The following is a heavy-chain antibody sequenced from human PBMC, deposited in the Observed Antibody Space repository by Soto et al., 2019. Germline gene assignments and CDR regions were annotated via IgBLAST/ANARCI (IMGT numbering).Heavy chain of an antibody. D-gene: IGHD3-16*02. Sequence: QLQLQESGPGLVKPSETLSLTCTVSGGSINDINYYWGWIRQSPGKGLEWIGSILYSGSPYYNPSLKSRFTISVDPSKIKFSLKLIAVTAAATALFSCARGHWSDPYTPTDLNRFAPWGQGTLVTVSS. CDR1: GGSINDINYY. CDR2: ILYSGSP. CDR3: ARGHWSDPYTPTDLNRFAP. J-gene: IGHJ5*02. V-gene: IGHV4-39*01.